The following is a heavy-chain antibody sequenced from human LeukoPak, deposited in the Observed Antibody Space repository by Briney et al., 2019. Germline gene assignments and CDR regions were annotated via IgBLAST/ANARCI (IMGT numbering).Heavy chain of an antibody. J-gene: IGHJ5*02. V-gene: IGHV4-4*07. CDR1: GGSISSYY. D-gene: IGHD3-10*01. CDR2: IYTTGST. Sequence: SETLSLTCTVSGGSISSYYWTWIRQPAGKGLEWIGRIYTTGSTNYNPSLKSRVTISVDTSKNQFSLKLSSVTAADTAEYYCASGTHSTEFDPWGQGTLVTVSS. CDR3: ASGTHSTEFDP.